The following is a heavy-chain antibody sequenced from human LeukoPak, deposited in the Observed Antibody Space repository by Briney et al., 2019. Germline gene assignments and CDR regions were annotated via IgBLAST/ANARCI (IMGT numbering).Heavy chain of an antibody. V-gene: IGHV3-23*01. Sequence: GGSLRLSCAASAFTFSTYAMSWLRQAPGKGLEWVSSVGGSGSLTYYADSVKGRFTISRDNSKNTLYLQMDSLRAEDTAVYYCAKDRMTGYSIFHWGQGTLVTVSS. CDR3: AKDRMTGYSIFH. D-gene: IGHD5-18*01. CDR1: AFTFSTYA. J-gene: IGHJ4*02. CDR2: VGGSGSLT.